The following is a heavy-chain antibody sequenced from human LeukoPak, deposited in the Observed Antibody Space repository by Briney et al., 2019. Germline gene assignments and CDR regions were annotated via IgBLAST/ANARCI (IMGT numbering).Heavy chain of an antibody. CDR3: AREIARFTTAKSDY. Sequence: PGGSLRLSCAASGFTFSSYRMNWVRQAPGKGLEWVSSISSSSSYIYYADSVKGRFTISRDNAKNSLYLQMNSLRAEDTAVYYCAREIARFTTAKSDYWGQGTLVTVSS. CDR2: ISSSSSYI. CDR1: GFTFSSYR. D-gene: IGHD3-22*01. V-gene: IGHV3-21*01. J-gene: IGHJ4*02.